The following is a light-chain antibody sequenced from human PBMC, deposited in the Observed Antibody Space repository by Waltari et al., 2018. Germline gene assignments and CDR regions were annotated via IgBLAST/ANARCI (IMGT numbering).Light chain of an antibody. CDR2: AAS. V-gene: IGKV1-39*01. Sequence: DIQMTHSPSSLSASLGDRVTITCRASQSITSYLKWYQQKPGKAPKVLIYAASSLQSGVPTRFSGSGSGTDFTLTISSLQPEDFATYYCQQSYSTPPTFGQGTKVEIK. CDR1: QSITSY. J-gene: IGKJ1*01. CDR3: QQSYSTPPT.